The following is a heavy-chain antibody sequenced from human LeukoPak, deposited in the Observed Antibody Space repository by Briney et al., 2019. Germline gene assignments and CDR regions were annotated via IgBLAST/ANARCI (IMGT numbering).Heavy chain of an antibody. V-gene: IGHV4-4*07. Sequence: PSKTLSLTCTVSRGSISSYYWSWIRQPAGKGLEWIGRIYTSGSTNYNPPLKSRVTMSVDTSKNQFSLKLSSVTAADTAVYYCAREVSSSWYKYYFDYWGQGTLVTVSS. J-gene: IGHJ4*02. CDR3: AREVSSSWYKYYFDY. CDR2: IYTSGST. CDR1: RGSISSYY. D-gene: IGHD6-13*01.